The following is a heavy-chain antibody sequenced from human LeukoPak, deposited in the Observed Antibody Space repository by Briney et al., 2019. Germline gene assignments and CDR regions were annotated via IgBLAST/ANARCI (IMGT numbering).Heavy chain of an antibody. CDR2: INPNSGGT. J-gene: IGHJ4*02. CDR1: GYTFTSYA. Sequence: ASVKVSCKASGYTFTSYAMNWVRQAPGQGLEWMGWINPNSGGTNYAQKFQGRVTMTRDTSISTAYMELSRLRSDDTAVYYCARDKGMYYYDSSGYLKVSDRRLDYWGQGTLVTVSS. V-gene: IGHV1-2*02. CDR3: ARDKGMYYYDSSGYLKVSDRRLDY. D-gene: IGHD3-22*01.